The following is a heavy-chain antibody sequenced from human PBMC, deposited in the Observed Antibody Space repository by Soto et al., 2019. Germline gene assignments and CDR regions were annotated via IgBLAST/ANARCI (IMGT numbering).Heavy chain of an antibody. CDR3: ARRNYDILTGSGYYGMDV. CDR1: GYSFTSYW. D-gene: IGHD3-9*01. CDR2: IDPSDSYT. J-gene: IGHJ6*02. Sequence: GESLKISCKGSGYSFTSYWISWVRQMPGKGLEWMGRIDPSDSYTNYSPSFQGHVTISADKSISTAYLQWSSLKASDTAMYYCARRNYDILTGSGYYGMDVWGQGTTVTVSS. V-gene: IGHV5-10-1*01.